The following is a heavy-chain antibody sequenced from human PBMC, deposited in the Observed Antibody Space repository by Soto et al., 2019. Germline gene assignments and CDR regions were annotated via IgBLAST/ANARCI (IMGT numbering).Heavy chain of an antibody. D-gene: IGHD3-9*01. Sequence: SETLSLTCAVSGGSISSGGYSWSWIRQPPGKGLEWIGYIYHSGSTYYSPSFRGQVTISADKSINTAYLQWSSLKASDTAMYYCARPRYFASEYWGQGTLVTVSS. V-gene: IGHV4-30-2*01. J-gene: IGHJ4*02. CDR3: ARPRYFASEY. CDR2: IYHSGST. CDR1: GGSISSGGYS.